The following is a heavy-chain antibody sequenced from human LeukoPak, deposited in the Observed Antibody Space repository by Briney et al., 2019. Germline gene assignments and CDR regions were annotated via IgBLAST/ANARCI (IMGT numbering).Heavy chain of an antibody. CDR3: ARDQGTSTTAPKRKGRFDP. Sequence: GGSLRLSCAASGFTFSNHGMHWVRQAPGKGLEWVALIWYDGSNKEYADSVKGRFTISRDNSKNTLYLQMNSLRDEDTAVYYCARDQGTSTTAPKRKGRFDPWGRGTLVTVSS. CDR1: GFTFSNHG. CDR2: IWYDGSNK. J-gene: IGHJ5*02. V-gene: IGHV3-33*01. D-gene: IGHD1-1*01.